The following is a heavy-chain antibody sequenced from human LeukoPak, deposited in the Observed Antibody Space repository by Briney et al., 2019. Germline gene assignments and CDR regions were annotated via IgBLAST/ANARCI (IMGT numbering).Heavy chain of an antibody. Sequence: PGGSLRLSCAASGFTFSSHAMSWVRQAPGKGLEWVSAISGSGGSTYYADSVKGRFTISRDNSKNTLYLQMNSLRAEDTAVYYCAKAPNGDYGGNWFDRWGQGTLVTVSS. CDR3: AKAPNGDYGGNWFDR. CDR1: GFTFSSHA. D-gene: IGHD4-17*01. V-gene: IGHV3-23*01. J-gene: IGHJ5*02. CDR2: ISGSGGST.